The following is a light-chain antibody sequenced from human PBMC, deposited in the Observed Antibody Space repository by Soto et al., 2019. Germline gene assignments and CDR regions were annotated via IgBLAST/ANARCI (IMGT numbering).Light chain of an antibody. CDR1: SSDIGAYNY. V-gene: IGLV2-14*01. J-gene: IGLJ1*01. Sequence: QSTLTQPASVSGSPGQSITISCPGTSSDIGAYNYVSWYQQHPGKAPKLVICDVSNRPSGVSNRFSGSKSGNTASLTISGLQAEDEADYYCSSYTTSNTLVFGTGTKVTVL. CDR3: SSYTTSNTLV. CDR2: DVS.